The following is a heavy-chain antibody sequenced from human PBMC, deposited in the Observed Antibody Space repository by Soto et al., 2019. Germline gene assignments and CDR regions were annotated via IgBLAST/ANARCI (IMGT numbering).Heavy chain of an antibody. V-gene: IGHV1-2*04. D-gene: IGHD6-13*01. CDR2: INLNSGGT. J-gene: IGHJ4*02. CDR3: ARGPFIYSTTWPDY. CDR1: GFTFTDYY. Sequence: ASVKVSCKASGFTFTDYYMHWVRQAPGQGLQWMGWINLNSGGTNYAQKFQHWVTMTRDTSISTAYMEVRGPTSDDTAVYFCARGPFIYSTTWPDYWGQGTLVNVS.